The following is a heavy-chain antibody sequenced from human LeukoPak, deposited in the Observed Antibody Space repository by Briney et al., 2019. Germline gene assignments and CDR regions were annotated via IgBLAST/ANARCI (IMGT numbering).Heavy chain of an antibody. CDR1: GFTFSSYA. CDR2: ISGSGGST. J-gene: IGHJ4*02. Sequence: GGSLRLSCAASGFTFSSYAMSWVRQAPGKGLEWVSAISGSGGSTYYADSVKGRFTISRDNSKNTLYLQMNSPRAEDTAVYYCAKDSDIVVVPAALDYWGQGTLVTVSS. CDR3: AKDSDIVVVPAALDY. V-gene: IGHV3-23*01. D-gene: IGHD2-2*01.